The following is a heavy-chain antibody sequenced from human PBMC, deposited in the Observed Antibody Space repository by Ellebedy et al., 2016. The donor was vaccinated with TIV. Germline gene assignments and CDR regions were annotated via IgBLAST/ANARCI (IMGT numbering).Heavy chain of an antibody. CDR2: FGVSGDST. V-gene: IGHV3-23*01. J-gene: IGHJ5*01. CDR1: GFTFSSYA. D-gene: IGHD3-9*01. Sequence: GESLKISCASSGFTFSSYAMSWVRQAPGKGLEWVSGFGVSGDSTYYAESVKGRFTISRDNSKNTVYLQMDSLRADDTAVYYCAKRSFGSSGWFDSWGQGTLVTVSS. CDR3: AKRSFGSSGWFDS.